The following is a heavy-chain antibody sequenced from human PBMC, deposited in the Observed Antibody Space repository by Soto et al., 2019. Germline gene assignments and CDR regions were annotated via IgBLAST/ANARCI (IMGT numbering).Heavy chain of an antibody. CDR2: ISYDGSNK. J-gene: IGHJ6*02. Sequence: GSLRLSCAASGFTFSSYAMHWVRQAPGKGLEWVAVISYDGSNKYYADSVKGRFTISRDNSKNTLYLQMNSLRAEDTAVYYCARDGIGDSNSWSKTHMDVWGQGTTVTVSS. CDR1: GFTFSSYA. CDR3: ARDGIGDSNSWSKTHMDV. D-gene: IGHD6-13*01. V-gene: IGHV3-30-3*01.